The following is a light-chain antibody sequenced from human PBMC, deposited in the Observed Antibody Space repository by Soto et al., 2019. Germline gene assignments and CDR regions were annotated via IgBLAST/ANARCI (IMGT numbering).Light chain of an antibody. J-gene: IGLJ1*01. CDR1: SSDVGGYNY. CDR2: DVS. CDR3: RSYAGSYTFRGYV. V-gene: IGLV2-11*01. Sequence: QSALTQPRSVSGSPGQSVTISCTGTSSDVGGYNYVSWYQQHPGKAPKLMIYDVSKRPSGVPDRFSGSKSGNTASLTISGLQAEDEADYYCRSYAGSYTFRGYVFGTGTKVT.